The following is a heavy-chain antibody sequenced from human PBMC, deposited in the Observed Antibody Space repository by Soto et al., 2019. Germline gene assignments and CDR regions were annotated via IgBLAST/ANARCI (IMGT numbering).Heavy chain of an antibody. CDR3: AGNDIEVVPAAIPYYYDGMDV. V-gene: IGHV5-10-1*01. CDR1: GYSFTSYW. CDR2: IDPSDSYT. D-gene: IGHD2-2*02. J-gene: IGHJ6*02. Sequence: GESLKISCQGSGYSFTSYWISWVRHMPGKGLEWMGRIDPSDSYTNYSQSFQRHVTNSADKSISTPYLQWSSLKASDTPMHDCAGNDIEVVPAAIPYYYDGMDVWGQGTTVTVSS.